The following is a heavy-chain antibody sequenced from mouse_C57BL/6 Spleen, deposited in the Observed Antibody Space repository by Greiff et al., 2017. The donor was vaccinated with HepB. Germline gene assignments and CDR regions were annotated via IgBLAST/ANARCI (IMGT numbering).Heavy chain of an antibody. V-gene: IGHV1-64*01. CDR1: GYTFTSYW. Sequence: VQLQQPGAELVKPGASVKLSCKASGYTFTSYWMHWVKQRPGQGLEWIGMIHPNSGSTNYNEKFKSKATLTVDKSSSTAYMQLSSLTSEDSAVYYCARRGGTDYFDYWGQGTTLTVSS. J-gene: IGHJ2*01. CDR2: IHPNSGST. D-gene: IGHD4-1*01. CDR3: ARRGGTDYFDY.